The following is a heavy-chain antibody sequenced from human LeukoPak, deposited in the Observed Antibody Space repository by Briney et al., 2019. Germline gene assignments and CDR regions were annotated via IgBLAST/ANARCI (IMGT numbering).Heavy chain of an antibody. Sequence: GGSLRLSCAASGFTASSRTMIWVRQAPGKGLECVSYIRSDTTTEYAEYVKGRFTISRHDSKNTVYLQMNSLRVEDTSVYYCARRRGGYGDGDFDYWGQGTLVTVSS. V-gene: IGHV3-66*04. J-gene: IGHJ4*02. CDR2: IRSDTTT. CDR3: ARRRGGYGDGDFDY. D-gene: IGHD4-17*01. CDR1: GFTASSRT.